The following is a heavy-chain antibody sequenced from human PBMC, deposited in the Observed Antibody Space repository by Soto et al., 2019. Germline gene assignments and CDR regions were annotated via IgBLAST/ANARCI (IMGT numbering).Heavy chain of an antibody. J-gene: IGHJ6*03. CDR2: IKTDGSTT. V-gene: IGHV3-74*01. CDR3: ARAGSPDYYYYYMAV. CDR1: GFTFSSYW. D-gene: IGHD1-1*01. Sequence: PGGSLRLSCVASGFTFSSYWMQWVRQAPGKGLVWVSRIKTDGSTTSYADSVKGRFTISRDNAKNTVYLQMNSLRAEDTAVYYCARAGSPDYYYYYMAVWGKGTTVTVSS.